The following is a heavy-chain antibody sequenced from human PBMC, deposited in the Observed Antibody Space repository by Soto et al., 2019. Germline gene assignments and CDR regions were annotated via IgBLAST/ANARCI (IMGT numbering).Heavy chain of an antibody. CDR3: ARGADGDYFDS. V-gene: IGHV4-59*01. Sequence: NPSETLSLTCTVSGGSINSDYWSWIRQPPGKGPEWIGRISYTGSTNYNPSLKRRVTISPDTSKTQFSLNLSSVTAADTAVYYCARGADGDYFDSWGQGTLVTVSS. CDR2: ISYTGST. CDR1: GGSINSDY. J-gene: IGHJ4*02. D-gene: IGHD3-16*01.